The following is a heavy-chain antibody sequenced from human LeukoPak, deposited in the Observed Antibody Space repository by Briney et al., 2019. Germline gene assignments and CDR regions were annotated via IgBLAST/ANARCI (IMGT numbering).Heavy chain of an antibody. J-gene: IGHJ4*02. CDR1: GGTFRSYA. CDR2: ITPIFGTA. CDR3: ASGGGLYDYALRPIDY. Sequence: SVTVSCTASGGTFRSYAISWVRQAPGQGLEWMGGITPIFGTANYAQKFQGRVTITADESTSTAYMELSSLRSEDTAVYYCASGGGLYDYALRPIDYWGQGTLVTVSS. V-gene: IGHV1-69*13. D-gene: IGHD3-16*01.